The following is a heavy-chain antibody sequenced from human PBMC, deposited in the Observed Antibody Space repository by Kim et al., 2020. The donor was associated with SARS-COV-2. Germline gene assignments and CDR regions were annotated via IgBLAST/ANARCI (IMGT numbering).Heavy chain of an antibody. CDR1: GGSISSGGYY. Sequence: SETLSLTCTVSGGSISSGGYYWSWIRQHPGKGLEWIGYIYYSGSTYYNPSLKSRVTISVDTSKNQFSLKLSSVTAADTAVYYCARDRPINYGFDPWGQGTLVTVSS. J-gene: IGHJ5*02. CDR2: IYYSGST. CDR3: ARDRPINYGFDP. V-gene: IGHV4-31*03. D-gene: IGHD4-4*01.